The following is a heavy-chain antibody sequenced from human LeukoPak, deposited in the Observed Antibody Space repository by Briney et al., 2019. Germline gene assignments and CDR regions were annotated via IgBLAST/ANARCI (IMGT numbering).Heavy chain of an antibody. CDR3: VRDYFRGDIVATIMDY. J-gene: IGHJ4*02. V-gene: IGHV1-2*02. CDR2: INPNIGGT. CDR1: GYMFTGNY. D-gene: IGHD5-12*01. Sequence: ASVKVSCKASGYMFTGNYMHWVRQAPGQGLEWMGWINPNIGGTNYAQKFQGRATMTRDTSISTAYMELSRLRSDDTAVYYCVRDYFRGDIVATIMDYWGQGTLVTVSS.